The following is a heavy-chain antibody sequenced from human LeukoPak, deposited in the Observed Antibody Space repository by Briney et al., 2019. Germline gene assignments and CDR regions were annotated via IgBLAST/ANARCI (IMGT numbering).Heavy chain of an antibody. D-gene: IGHD3-3*02. Sequence: ASVKVSCKASGYSYYTHWVRQAPGQGLEWMGISDPSGSSTRYAQKFRGRVTMTRDTSTSTDYMELSSLKSEDTAIYYCARDSNPLDCWGQGTLVAVSS. J-gene: IGHJ4*02. CDR2: SDPSGSST. V-gene: IGHV1-46*01. CDR1: GYSYY. CDR3: ARDSNPLDC.